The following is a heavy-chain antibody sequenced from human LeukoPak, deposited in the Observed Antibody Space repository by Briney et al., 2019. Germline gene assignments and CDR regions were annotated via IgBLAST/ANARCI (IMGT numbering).Heavy chain of an antibody. CDR2: FYYSGST. CDR1: GGSISSGGYY. CDR3: AREGYGSSTSCYWFDR. J-gene: IGHJ5*02. V-gene: IGHV4-31*03. D-gene: IGHD2-2*01. Sequence: PSETLSLTCTVSGGSISSGGYYWSWLRQHPGTGLEWIGYFYYSGSTYYNPSLKSRVTISVDTSKNQFSLKLSSVTAADTAVYYWAREGYGSSTSCYWFDRWGQGTLVTVSS.